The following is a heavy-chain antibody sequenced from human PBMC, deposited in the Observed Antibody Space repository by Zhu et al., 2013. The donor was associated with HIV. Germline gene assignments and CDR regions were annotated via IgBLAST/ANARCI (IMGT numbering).Heavy chain of an antibody. J-gene: IGHJ3*02. CDR2: ISPGGDST. V-gene: IGHV1-46*01. D-gene: IGHD3-10*01. Sequence: QVQLVQSGAEVKKPGASVKVSCKASGYTFISYYIHFVRQAPGQGLEWMGSISPGGDSTSYSQKFQGRVTMTRDTSISTAYMELSRLRSDDTAVYYCARDQGNYYGSEGAFDIWGQGTM. CDR3: ARDQGNYYGSEGAFDI. CDR1: GYTFISYY.